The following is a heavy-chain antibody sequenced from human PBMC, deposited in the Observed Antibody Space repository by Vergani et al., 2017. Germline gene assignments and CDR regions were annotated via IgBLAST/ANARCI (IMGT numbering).Heavy chain of an antibody. CDR1: GFTFSNSA. CDR3: AKSGIVVVPAAIRGVRYYYYYMDV. CDR2: ISGHGDRT. V-gene: IGHV3-23*01. Sequence: EVHLLESGGGQVEAGGSLRLSCVASGFTFSNSAMSWVRQTSGKGLEWVSAISGHGDRTYYADSVKGRFTISRDNSKNTVYLQMNSLRAEDTAVYYCAKSGIVVVPAAIRGVRYYYYYMDVWGKXT. D-gene: IGHD2-2*02. J-gene: IGHJ6*03.